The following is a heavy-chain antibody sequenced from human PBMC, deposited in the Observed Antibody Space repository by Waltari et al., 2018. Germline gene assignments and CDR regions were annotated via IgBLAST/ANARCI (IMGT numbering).Heavy chain of an antibody. CDR3: ARDSAGSHYYFDY. J-gene: IGHJ4*02. V-gene: IGHV3-33*01. CDR2: IWYDGSNK. CDR1: GVTFISHG. Sequence: QAQLVESGGGVVQPGRSLRISFAASGVTFISHGMHWVRQAPGKGLEWVAVIWYDGSNKYYADSVKGRFTISRDNSKNTLYLQMDSLRAEDTAVYYCARDSAGSHYYFDYWGQGTLVTVSS. D-gene: IGHD6-19*01.